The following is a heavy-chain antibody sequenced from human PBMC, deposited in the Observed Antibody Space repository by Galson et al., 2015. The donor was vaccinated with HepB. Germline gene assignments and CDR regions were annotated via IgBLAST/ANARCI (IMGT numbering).Heavy chain of an antibody. D-gene: IGHD1-7*01. CDR1: GYTFTNYF. Sequence: SVKVSCKATGYTFTNYFIHWVRQTPGQGLEWLGRVNPRAGDVHYSQKFQGRVTVTSDTSTSTVYMDLSSLVSDDTAVYYCARESHGTCYFDFWGQGTLVTVSS. J-gene: IGHJ4*03. CDR2: VNPRAGDV. CDR3: ARESHGTCYFDF. V-gene: IGHV1-46*03.